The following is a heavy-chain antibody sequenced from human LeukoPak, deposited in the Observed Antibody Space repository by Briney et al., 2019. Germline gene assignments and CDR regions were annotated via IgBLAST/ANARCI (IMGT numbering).Heavy chain of an antibody. D-gene: IGHD2-2*01. Sequence: GGSLRLSCAASGFTFSSYWMSWVRQAPGKGLEWVANIKQDGSEKYYVDSVKGRFTISRDNAKNSLYLQMNSLRAEDTAVYYCARERYCSSTSCLLYYYYYGMDVWGQGTTVTVSS. CDR2: IKQDGSEK. J-gene: IGHJ6*02. CDR3: ARERYCSSTSCLLYYYYYGMDV. CDR1: GFTFSSYW. V-gene: IGHV3-7*01.